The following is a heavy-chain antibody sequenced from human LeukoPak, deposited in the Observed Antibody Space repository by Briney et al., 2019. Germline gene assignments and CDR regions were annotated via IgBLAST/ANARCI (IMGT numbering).Heavy chain of an antibody. CDR2: ISSSGSTI. D-gene: IGHD3-10*01. CDR3: ARVTNLLYYYGVYFDY. J-gene: IGHJ4*02. CDR1: GFTFSDYY. Sequence: GGSLRLSCAASGFTFSDYYMSWIRQAPGKGLEWVSYISSSGSTIYYADSVKGRFTISRDNAKNSLYLQMNSLRAEDTAVYYCARVTNLLYYYGVYFDYWGQGTLVTVSS. V-gene: IGHV3-11*01.